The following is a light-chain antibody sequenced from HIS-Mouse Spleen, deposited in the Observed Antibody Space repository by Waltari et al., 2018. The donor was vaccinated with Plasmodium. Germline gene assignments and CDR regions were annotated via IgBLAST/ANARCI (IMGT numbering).Light chain of an antibody. J-gene: IGKJ1*01. Sequence: EIVLTQSPGTLSLSPGERATLPCRASQSVSSSYLAWYQQKPGQAPMLLIYGASSRATGIPDRFSGSGSGTDFTLTISRLEPEDFAVYYCQQYGSSGTFGQGTKVEIK. CDR2: GAS. CDR3: QQYGSSGT. CDR1: QSVSSSY. V-gene: IGKV3-20*01.